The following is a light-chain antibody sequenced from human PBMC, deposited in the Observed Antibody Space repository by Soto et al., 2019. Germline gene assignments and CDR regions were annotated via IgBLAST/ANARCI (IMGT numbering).Light chain of an antibody. Sequence: QSALTQPASVSGSPGQSVTISCTGTSTDVGRYDLVSWFQQHPGKAPKLMIYEGYKRPSGVSNRFSGSKSGNTASLTISGLQADDEAVYSCCSSASNRRLFGGGTKLTVL. CDR3: CSSASNRRL. J-gene: IGLJ2*01. V-gene: IGLV2-23*01. CDR2: EGY. CDR1: STDVGRYDL.